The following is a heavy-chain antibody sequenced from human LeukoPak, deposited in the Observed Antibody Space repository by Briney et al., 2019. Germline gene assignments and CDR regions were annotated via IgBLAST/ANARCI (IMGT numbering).Heavy chain of an antibody. CDR2: IKQDGSDK. Sequence: GGSLRLSCEASGFSFSTYWMSWVRQAPGKGLQWVAHIKQDGSDKYYVDSVMGRFTISRDNAKNSLYLQMNSLRAEDTAVYYCAKYYDFWSRYPADWFDPWGQGTLVTVSS. CDR1: GFSFSTYW. CDR3: AKYYDFWSRYPADWFDP. J-gene: IGHJ5*02. V-gene: IGHV3-7*03. D-gene: IGHD3-3*01.